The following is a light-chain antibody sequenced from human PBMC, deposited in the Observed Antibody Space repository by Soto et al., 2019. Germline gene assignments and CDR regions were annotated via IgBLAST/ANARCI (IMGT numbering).Light chain of an antibody. CDR2: LNSDGSH. V-gene: IGLV4-69*01. CDR1: SGHSSYA. CDR3: QTWGTGIGV. Sequence: HLVLTQSPSASASLGASVKLTCTLSSGHSSYAIAWHQQQPEKGPRYLMKLNSDGSHRKGDGIPDRFSGSSSGAEHYLTISSLQSEDEADYYCQTWGTGIGVFGGGTQLTVL. J-gene: IGLJ2*01.